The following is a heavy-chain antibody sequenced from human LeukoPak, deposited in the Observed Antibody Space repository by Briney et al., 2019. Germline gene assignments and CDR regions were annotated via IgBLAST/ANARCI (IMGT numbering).Heavy chain of an antibody. CDR3: ARDGAYGGNSGFDP. J-gene: IGHJ5*02. CDR1: GFTFSSYW. Sequence: QPGGSLRLSCAASGFTFSSYWMSWVRQAPGKGLEWVANIKQDGSEKYYVDSVKGRFTISRDNAKNSLYLQMNSLRAEDTAVYYCARDGAYGGNSGFDPWGQGTLVTVSS. D-gene: IGHD4-23*01. V-gene: IGHV3-7*01. CDR2: IKQDGSEK.